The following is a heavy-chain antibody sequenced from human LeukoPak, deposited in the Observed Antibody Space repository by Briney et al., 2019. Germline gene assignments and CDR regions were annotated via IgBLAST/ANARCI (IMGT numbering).Heavy chain of an antibody. Sequence: PSETLSLTCAVYGGSFSGYYWSWIRQPPGKGLEWIGEINHSGSTNYNPSLKSRVTISVDTSKNQFSLKLRSVTAADTAVYYCARGPATDIVLMVYAMSRHFDYWGQGTLVTVSS. CDR3: ARGPATDIVLMVYAMSRHFDY. J-gene: IGHJ4*02. CDR2: INHSGST. V-gene: IGHV4-34*01. CDR1: GGSFSGYY. D-gene: IGHD2-8*01.